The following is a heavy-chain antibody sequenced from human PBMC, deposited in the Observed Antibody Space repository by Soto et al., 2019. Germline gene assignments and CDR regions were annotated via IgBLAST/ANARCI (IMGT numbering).Heavy chain of an antibody. D-gene: IGHD2-2*02. CDR1: GGSISSSNW. V-gene: IGHV4-4*02. CDR2: IYHSGST. J-gene: IGHJ6*02. Sequence: QVQLQESGPGLVKPSGTLSLTCAVSGGSISSSNWWSWVRQPPGKGLEWIGEIYHSGSTNYNPSLKSRVTISVDKSQNQFSLKLSSVTAADTAVYYCARAGCSSTSCYRTRYYYYGMDVWGQGTTVTVSS. CDR3: ARAGCSSTSCYRTRYYYYGMDV.